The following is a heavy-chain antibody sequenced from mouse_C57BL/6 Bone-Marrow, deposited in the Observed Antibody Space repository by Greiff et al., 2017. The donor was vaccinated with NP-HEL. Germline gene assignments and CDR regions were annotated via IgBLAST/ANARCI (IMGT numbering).Heavy chain of an antibody. CDR1: GYTFPSYW. CDR3: ARFDYDWFAY. CDR2: IHPNSGST. Sequence: QVQLQQPGAELVKPGASVKLSCKASGYTFPSYWMHWVKQRPGQGLEWIGMIHPNSGSTNYNEKFKSKATLTVDKSSSTAYMQLSSLTSEDSAVYYCARFDYDWFAYWGQGTLVTVSA. V-gene: IGHV1-64*01. J-gene: IGHJ3*01. D-gene: IGHD2-4*01.